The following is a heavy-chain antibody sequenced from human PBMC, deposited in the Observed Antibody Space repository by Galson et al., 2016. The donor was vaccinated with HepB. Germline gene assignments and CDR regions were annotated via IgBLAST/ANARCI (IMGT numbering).Heavy chain of an antibody. V-gene: IGHV1-24*01. CDR2: FHAEDGET. D-gene: IGHD3-9*01. Sequence: SVKISCKVSGYTLTELSMHWVRQAPGKGLEWVGGFHAEDGETIYAQKFRGRVTMTEDTSTDTAYMELISLRPEDTAIYYCATGVDRFFDYWGQGTLVSVSS. CDR3: ATGVDRFFDY. J-gene: IGHJ4*02. CDR1: GYTLTELS.